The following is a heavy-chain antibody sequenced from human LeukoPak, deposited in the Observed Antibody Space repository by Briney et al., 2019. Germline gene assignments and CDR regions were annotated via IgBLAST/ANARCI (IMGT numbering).Heavy chain of an antibody. CDR2: IIPIFGTA. J-gene: IGHJ5*02. V-gene: IGHV1-69*13. Sequence: SVKVSCKASGYTFTGYYMHWVRQAPGQGLEWMGGIIPIFGTANYAQKFQGRVTITADESTSTAYMELSSLRSEDTAVYYCARRYDILTGYYMANWFDPWGQGTLVTVSS. CDR3: ARRYDILTGYYMANWFDP. CDR1: GYTFTGYY. D-gene: IGHD3-9*01.